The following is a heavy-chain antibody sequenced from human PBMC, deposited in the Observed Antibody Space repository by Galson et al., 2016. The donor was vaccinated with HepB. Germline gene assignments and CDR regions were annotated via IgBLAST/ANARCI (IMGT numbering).Heavy chain of an antibody. D-gene: IGHD5-18*01. V-gene: IGHV1-69*13. CDR1: GGTFKTYA. Sequence: SVKVSCKASGGTFKTYAFSWVRQAPGEGLEWMGGVIPLFGTANYAQRFQGRVTITADESTTTAYMELTSLTSEDTAVYCCTTRGGYAYGFHLSDLSRYDVDVWGQGTTVTVSS. J-gene: IGHJ6*02. CDR2: VIPLFGTA. CDR3: TTRGGYAYGFHLSDLSRYDVDV.